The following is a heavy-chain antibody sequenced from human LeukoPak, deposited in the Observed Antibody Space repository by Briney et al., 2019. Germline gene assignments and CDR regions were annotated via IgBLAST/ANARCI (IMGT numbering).Heavy chain of an antibody. CDR3: ARVRYYYYGMDV. V-gene: IGHV4-59*01. CDR2: IYYSGST. Sequence: SETLSLTCTVSGGSISSYYWSWIRQPPGKGLEWIGYIYYSGSTNYNPSLKSRVTISVDTSKNQFSLKLSSVTAADTAVYYCARVRYYYYGMDVWGQGTTVTVSS. CDR1: GGSISSYY. J-gene: IGHJ6*02.